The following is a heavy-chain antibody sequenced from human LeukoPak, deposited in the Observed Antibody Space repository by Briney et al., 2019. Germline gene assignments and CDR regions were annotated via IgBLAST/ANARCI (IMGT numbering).Heavy chain of an antibody. CDR1: GFTFDDYD. D-gene: IGHD5/OR15-5a*01. V-gene: IGHV3-20*04. CDR2: IKWNAVTT. Sequence: GGSLRLSCAASGFTFDDYDLSWVRQAPGKGLEWVSGIKWNAVTTSYADSVKGRFTISRHNDKNSVYLQLNSLRVDDTALYYCARESQGLPTLHAFDIWGHGTMVTVSS. J-gene: IGHJ3*02. CDR3: ARESQGLPTLHAFDI.